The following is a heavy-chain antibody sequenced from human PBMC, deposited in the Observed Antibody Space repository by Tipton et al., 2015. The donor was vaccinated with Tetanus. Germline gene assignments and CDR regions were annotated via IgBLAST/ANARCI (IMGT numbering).Heavy chain of an antibody. V-gene: IGHV4-59*11. Sequence: GLVKPSETLSLTCSVSGGSMSSHYWSWIRQPPGKGLEWIGYIYYSGGTKYNPSLKSRVTISVDTSKKQLSLKLSSVTAADTAVYYCARDRGSYGWGDFDNWGQGTLVTVSS. CDR3: ARDRGSYGWGDFDN. D-gene: IGHD3-16*01. CDR1: GGSMSSHY. J-gene: IGHJ4*02. CDR2: IYYSGGT.